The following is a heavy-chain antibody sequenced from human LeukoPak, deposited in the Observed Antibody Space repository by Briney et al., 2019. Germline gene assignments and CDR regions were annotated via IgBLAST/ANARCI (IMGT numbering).Heavy chain of an antibody. CDR2: IYYSGST. Sequence: PSETLSLTCTVSGGSISSYYWSWIRQPPGKGLEWIGYIYYSGSTNYNPSLKSRVTISVDTSKNQFSLKLSSVTAADTAVYYCARSYSNTWYHSDYWGQGTLVTVSS. CDR3: ARSYSNTWYHSDY. V-gene: IGHV4-59*01. J-gene: IGHJ4*02. CDR1: GGSISSYY. D-gene: IGHD6-13*01.